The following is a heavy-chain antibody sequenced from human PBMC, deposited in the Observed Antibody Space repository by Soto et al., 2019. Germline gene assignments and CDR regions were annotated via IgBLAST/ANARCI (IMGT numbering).Heavy chain of an antibody. V-gene: IGHV3-23*01. CDR2: IRGSDEST. CDR1: GFPFNNYA. Sequence: GVALRLSCAASGFPFNNYAMSWVRQAPGKGLEWVSAIRGSDESTYYAQSVKGRFTISRDNSKNTLNLQMNSLRAEDTAVYYCAKSRSVEDGFDIWGQGTMVTVSS. CDR3: AKSRSVEDGFDI. J-gene: IGHJ3*02.